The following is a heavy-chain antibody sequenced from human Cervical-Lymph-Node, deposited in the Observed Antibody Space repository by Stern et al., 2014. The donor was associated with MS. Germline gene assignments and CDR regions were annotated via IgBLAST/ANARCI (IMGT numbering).Heavy chain of an antibody. CDR1: GYSFTNYW. V-gene: IGHV5-51*03. CDR2: IYPSDSDP. Sequence: EVQLGESGAEVKKPGESLKISCKTAGYSFTNYWIGWGRHRTGKGLEWMGIIYPSDSDPRYSPSFQGQVIISADKSIGTAYLQWRSLKASDSGIYYCARGAPPENWGQGTLVTVSS. J-gene: IGHJ4*02. D-gene: IGHD1-26*01. CDR3: ARGAPPEN.